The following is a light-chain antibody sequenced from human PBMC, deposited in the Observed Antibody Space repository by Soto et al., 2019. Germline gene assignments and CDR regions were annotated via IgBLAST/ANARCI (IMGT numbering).Light chain of an antibody. CDR2: RKN. CDR3: AAWDDSLSGFYV. CDR1: SSNIGSNY. Sequence: QSVLTQPPSASGTPGQRVTISCSGSSSNIGSNYVYWYQQLPGTAPKLLIYRKNQRPSGVPDRFSGSKSGTSASLAISGLRSEDEADYYCAAWDDSLSGFYVFGTGTKLTV. J-gene: IGLJ1*01. V-gene: IGLV1-47*01.